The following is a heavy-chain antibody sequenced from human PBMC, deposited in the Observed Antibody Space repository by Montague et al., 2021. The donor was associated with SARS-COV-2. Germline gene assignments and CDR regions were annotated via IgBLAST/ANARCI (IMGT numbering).Heavy chain of an antibody. D-gene: IGHD2-2*01. CDR3: AKLSYVVVLQDAMEWYGVDV. CDR2: ICSGVTTS. Sequence: SLRLSCAASGFTFRTYAMSWVRQAPGEGLEWASVICSGVTTSYYSVSVKGRFTISRDNSQNSLYLQMNSLRAEDTAVYYCAKLSYVVVLQDAMEWYGVDVWGQGTTVTVSS. CDR1: GFTFRTYA. J-gene: IGHJ6*02. V-gene: IGHV3-23*03.